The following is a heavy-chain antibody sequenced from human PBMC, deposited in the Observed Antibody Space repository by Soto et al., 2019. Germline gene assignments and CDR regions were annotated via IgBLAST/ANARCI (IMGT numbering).Heavy chain of an antibody. CDR2: IYNSGGS. J-gene: IGHJ4*02. CDR3: VGTGTTDDY. CDR1: GASVRAGDYY. V-gene: IGHV4-30-4*01. D-gene: IGHD4-17*01. Sequence: SETLSLTCSVSGASVRAGDYYWSCIRQAPGKGLEWIGYIYNSGGSYYNPSLKGRLTISIDTSKNQFSLKLNSVTAADTAIYYCVGTGTTDDYWGRGTLVTVSS.